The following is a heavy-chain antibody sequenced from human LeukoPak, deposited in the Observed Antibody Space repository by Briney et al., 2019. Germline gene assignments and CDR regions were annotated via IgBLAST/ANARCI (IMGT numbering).Heavy chain of an antibody. J-gene: IGHJ4*02. CDR3: TRGRGSYSLDY. D-gene: IGHD1-26*01. Sequence: GGSLRLSCAASGFTLSSYAMHWVRQGPGKGLERGAIISYDGSNEHYADSVKGRFTISRDNSKNTLYLQMNSLRAEDAAIYYCTRGRGSYSLDYWGRGTLVTVSS. V-gene: IGHV3-30*01. CDR1: GFTLSSYA. CDR2: ISYDGSNE.